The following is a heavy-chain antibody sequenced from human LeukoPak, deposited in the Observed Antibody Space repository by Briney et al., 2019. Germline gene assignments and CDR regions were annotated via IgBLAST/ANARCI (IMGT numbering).Heavy chain of an antibody. V-gene: IGHV3-33*01. CDR1: GFTSSTYA. D-gene: IGHD6-13*01. CDR3: AREEWAAGTSAINS. J-gene: IGHJ4*02. CDR2: IWYNGNNK. Sequence: SLRPSCAASGFTSSTYAMHWGRQAPGKRLGWVSGIWYNGNNKNNADSLKVRFTIPKANSKKTAYLQLNSLRAQDTAVYYFAREEWAAGTSAINSWGQGTLVIVSS.